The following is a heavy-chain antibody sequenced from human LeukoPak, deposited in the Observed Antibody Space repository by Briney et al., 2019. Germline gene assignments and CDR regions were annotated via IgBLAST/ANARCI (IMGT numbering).Heavy chain of an antibody. V-gene: IGHV1-69*04. CDR1: GGTFSSYA. D-gene: IGHD5-24*01. CDR2: IIPILGIA. J-gene: IGHJ4*02. Sequence: ASVKVSCKASGGTFSSYAISWVRQAPGQGLDWMGRIIPILGIANYAQKFQGRVTTTADKSTSTAYMELSSLRSEDTAVYYCARIGYNHYFDYWGQGTLVTVSS. CDR3: ARIGYNHYFDY.